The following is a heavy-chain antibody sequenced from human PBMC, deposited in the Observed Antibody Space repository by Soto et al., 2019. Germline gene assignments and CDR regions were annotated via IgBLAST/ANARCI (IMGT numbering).Heavy chain of an antibody. CDR1: GGSISSYY. J-gene: IGHJ6*02. CDR2: IYYSGST. V-gene: IGHV4-59*01. D-gene: IGHD3-3*01. CDR3: ARYTYYDFWSGYNYYYYGMDV. Sequence: SETLSLTCTVSGGSISSYYWSWIRQPPGKGLEWIGYIYYSGSTNYNPSLKSRVTISVDTSKNQFSLKLSSVTAADTAVYYCARYTYYDFWSGYNYYYYGMDVWGQGTTVTVSS.